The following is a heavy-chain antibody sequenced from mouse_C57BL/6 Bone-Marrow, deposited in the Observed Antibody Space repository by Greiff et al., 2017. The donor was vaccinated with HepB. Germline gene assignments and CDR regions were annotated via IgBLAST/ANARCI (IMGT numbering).Heavy chain of an antibody. J-gene: IGHJ2*01. D-gene: IGHD3-3*01. CDR3: VRHDPGTGFDY. Sequence: EVQGVESGGGLVQPKGSLKLSCAASGFSFNTYAMNWVRQAPGKGLEWVARIRSKSNNYATYYADSVKDRFTISRDDSESMLYLQMNNLKTEDTAMYYCVRHDPGTGFDYWGQGTTLTVSS. CDR2: IRSKSNNYAT. V-gene: IGHV10-1*01. CDR1: GFSFNTYA.